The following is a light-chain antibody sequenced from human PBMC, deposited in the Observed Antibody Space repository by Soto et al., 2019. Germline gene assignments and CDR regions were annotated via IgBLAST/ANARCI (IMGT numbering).Light chain of an antibody. J-gene: IGKJ1*01. CDR1: QSVSSN. V-gene: IGKV3-15*01. CDR2: GAS. CDR3: QQYNNWWT. Sequence: EIVITQSPATLSVSPGERATLSCRASQSVSSNLAWYQQKPGQAPRPLIYGASTRATGIPARFSGSGSGTEFTLTISSLQSEDFAVYYCQQYNNWWTFGQGTKV.